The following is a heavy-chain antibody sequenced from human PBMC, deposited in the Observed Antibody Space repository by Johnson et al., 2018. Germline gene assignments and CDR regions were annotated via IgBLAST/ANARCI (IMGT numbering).Heavy chain of an antibody. Sequence: QVQLQESGPGLVKPSETLSLTCTVSGGSIVSGDHHCAWVRQPPGKGLEWIANIYYSGDTYYNVSLKSRVPGSVDTSKNQFFLKLTSVTAADTAMYYCARVSSRHDAFDIWGQGTMVIVSS. V-gene: IGHV4-39*07. CDR3: ARVSSRHDAFDI. J-gene: IGHJ3*02. D-gene: IGHD2/OR15-2a*01. CDR2: IYYSGDT. CDR1: GGSIVSGDHH.